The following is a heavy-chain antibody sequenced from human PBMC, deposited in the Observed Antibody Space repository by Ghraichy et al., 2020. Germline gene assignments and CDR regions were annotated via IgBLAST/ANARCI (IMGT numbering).Heavy chain of an antibody. CDR1: GFTFSSYG. J-gene: IGHJ4*02. Sequence: GGSLRLSCAASGFTFSSYGMHWVRQAPGKGLEWVAVIWYDGSNKYYADSVKGRFTISRDNSKNTLYLQMNSLRAEDTAVYYCARECPYCGGDCYFDYWGQGTLVTVSS. D-gene: IGHD2-21*02. V-gene: IGHV3-33*01. CDR3: ARECPYCGGDCYFDY. CDR2: IWYDGSNK.